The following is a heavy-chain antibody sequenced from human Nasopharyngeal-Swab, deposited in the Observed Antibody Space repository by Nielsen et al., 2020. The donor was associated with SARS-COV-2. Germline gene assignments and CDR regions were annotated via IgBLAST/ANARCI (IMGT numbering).Heavy chain of an antibody. J-gene: IGHJ4*02. CDR2: ISYDGSNK. V-gene: IGHV3-30*18. D-gene: IGHD3-22*01. Sequence: WIRQPPGKGLEWVAVISYDGSNKYHADSVKGRFTISRDNSKNTLYLQMNSLRAEDTAVYYCAKDPRPTYDSSGYGLDYWGQGTLVTVSS. CDR3: AKDPRPTYDSSGYGLDY.